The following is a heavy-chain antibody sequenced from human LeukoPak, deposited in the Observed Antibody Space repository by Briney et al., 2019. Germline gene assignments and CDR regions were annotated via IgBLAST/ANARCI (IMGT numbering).Heavy chain of an antibody. CDR1: GYSFTSYW. CDR2: IYPGDSDT. CDR3: ARHQLRGSYRTNWFDP. V-gene: IGHV5-51*01. J-gene: IGHJ5*02. D-gene: IGHD1-26*01. Sequence: GESLKISCKGSGYSFTSYWIGWVRQMPGKGLEWMGIIYPGDSDTRYSPSFQGQVTISADKSISTAYLQWSSLKASDTAMYYCARHQLRGSYRTNWFDPWGQGTLVTVSS.